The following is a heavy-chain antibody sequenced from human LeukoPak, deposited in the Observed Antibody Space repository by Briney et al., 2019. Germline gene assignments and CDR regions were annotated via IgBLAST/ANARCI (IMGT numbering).Heavy chain of an antibody. CDR1: GFTFSDSY. Sequence: GGSLRLSCAASGFTFSDSYMSWIRQTPGQGLEWISYIGNDGRPTYYADSVKGRFTIFRDNAKNSLFLQTNNLRAEDTAVYYCARGFPYSSRQFESWGQGTLVTVSS. V-gene: IGHV3-11*01. CDR2: IGNDGRPT. CDR3: ARGFPYSSRQFES. J-gene: IGHJ4*02. D-gene: IGHD3-22*01.